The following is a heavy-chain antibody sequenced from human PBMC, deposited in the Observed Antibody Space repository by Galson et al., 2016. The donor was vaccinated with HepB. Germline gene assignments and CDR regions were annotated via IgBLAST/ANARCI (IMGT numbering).Heavy chain of an antibody. CDR3: ARHRSTGSYYNSGMDV. CDR2: IDPTDSYT. Sequence: QSGAEVKKPGESLRISCKGSGYSFSSYWINWVRQMPGKGLEWMGTIDPTDSYTKFSPSFQGHVTMSVDRSITTAYLQWSSLKASDTAVYFCARHRSTGSYYNSGMDVWCQGTTVTVSS. D-gene: IGHD6-19*01. J-gene: IGHJ6*02. CDR1: GYSFSSYW. V-gene: IGHV5-10-1*01.